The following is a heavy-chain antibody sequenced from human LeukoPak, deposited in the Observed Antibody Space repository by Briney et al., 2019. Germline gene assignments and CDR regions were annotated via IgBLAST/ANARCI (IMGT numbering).Heavy chain of an antibody. D-gene: IGHD6-19*01. CDR3: ARAAIAVAGDYNYHHMDV. Sequence: GASVKVSFKASGYTFTGHYMHWVRQAPGQGLGWMGWIYPSSGDIDYSHIFEGRVTMTRDTSISTAYMELSRLRSDDTAVYYCARAAIAVAGDYNYHHMDVWGKGTTVTVSS. CDR1: GYTFTGHY. CDR2: IYPSSGDI. J-gene: IGHJ6*03. V-gene: IGHV1-2*07.